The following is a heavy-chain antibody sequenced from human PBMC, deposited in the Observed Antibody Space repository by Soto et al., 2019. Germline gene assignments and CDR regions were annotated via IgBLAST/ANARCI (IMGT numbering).Heavy chain of an antibody. V-gene: IGHV4-39*01. CDR2: IHSSGST. CDR1: GGSISSNSYY. Sequence: QLQLQESGPGLVKPSETLSLTCTVSGGSISSNSYYWGWIRQPPGKGLEWIGSIHSSGSTYYNPSFKSPVTRPVDTSKTQFSLKLSSVTAAETAVYYFATVWFGESQHWGQGTLVSVSS. CDR3: ATVWFGESQH. J-gene: IGHJ1*01. D-gene: IGHD3-10*01.